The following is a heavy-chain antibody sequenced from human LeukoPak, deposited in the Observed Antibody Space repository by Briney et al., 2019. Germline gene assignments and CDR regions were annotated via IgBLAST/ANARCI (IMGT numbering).Heavy chain of an antibody. D-gene: IGHD7-27*01. CDR3: ARDGPGDVGFDY. V-gene: IGHV4-59*01. Sequence: SETLSLACTVSRGSISNYYWGWIRQPPGKGLEWIGFFSYSGSTNYNPSLKSRVTISVDTSKNQFSLKLTSVTAADTAVYYCARDGPGDVGFDYWGQGTLVTVSS. J-gene: IGHJ4*02. CDR1: RGSISNYY. CDR2: FSYSGST.